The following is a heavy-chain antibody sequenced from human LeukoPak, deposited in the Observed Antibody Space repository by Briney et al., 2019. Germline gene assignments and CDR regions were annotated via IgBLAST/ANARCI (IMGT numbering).Heavy chain of an antibody. J-gene: IGHJ4*02. D-gene: IGHD4-17*01. Sequence: GGSLRLSCAASGFTFSSYAMHWVRQAPGKGLEWVAVISYDGSNKYYADSVKGRFTISRDNSKNTLYLQMNSLRAEDTAVYYCAKDVGEDYGFDYWGQGTLVTVSS. CDR1: GFTFSSYA. CDR2: ISYDGSNK. V-gene: IGHV3-30-3*01. CDR3: AKDVGEDYGFDY.